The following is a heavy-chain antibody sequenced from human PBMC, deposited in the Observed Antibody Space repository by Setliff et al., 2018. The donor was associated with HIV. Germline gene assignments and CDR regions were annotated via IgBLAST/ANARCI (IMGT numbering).Heavy chain of an antibody. CDR3: AIGSSSWYLQTDAFDI. D-gene: IGHD6-13*01. V-gene: IGHV1-69*05. CDR2: IIPMFGTG. CDR1: GGTFSSYG. Sequence: ASVKVSCKASGGTFSSYGISWVRQAPGQGLEWMGGIIPMFGTGFYAQKFQGRVTITTDESRSTAYMELSSLNSEDTAIYYCAIGSSSWYLQTDAFDIWGQGTMVTVSS. J-gene: IGHJ3*02.